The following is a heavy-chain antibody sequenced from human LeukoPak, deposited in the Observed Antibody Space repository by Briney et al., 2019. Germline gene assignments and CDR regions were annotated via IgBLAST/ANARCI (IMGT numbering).Heavy chain of an antibody. CDR1: GGSISSYY. V-gene: IGHV4-59*01. D-gene: IGHD2-15*01. CDR2: IYYSGST. Sequence: SETLSLTCTVSGGSISSYYWSWIRQPPGKGLEWIGYIYYSGSTNYNPSLKSRVTISVDTSKNQFSLKLSSVTAADTAVYYCARAPPYCSGGSCYANWFDPWGQGTLVTVSS. J-gene: IGHJ5*02. CDR3: ARAPPYCSGGSCYANWFDP.